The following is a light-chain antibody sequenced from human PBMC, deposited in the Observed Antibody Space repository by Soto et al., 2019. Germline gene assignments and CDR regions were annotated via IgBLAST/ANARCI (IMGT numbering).Light chain of an antibody. CDR2: GAY. CDR3: QQYGSSPLVT. Sequence: EIVLTQSPGTLSLSPGERATLSCRASQSVSSSYLAWYQQKPGQAPRLLIYGAYSRATGIPDRLSGSGSGTDFTLTISRLEPEDFAVYYCQQYGSSPLVTFGPGTKVDIK. CDR1: QSVSSSY. V-gene: IGKV3-20*01. J-gene: IGKJ3*01.